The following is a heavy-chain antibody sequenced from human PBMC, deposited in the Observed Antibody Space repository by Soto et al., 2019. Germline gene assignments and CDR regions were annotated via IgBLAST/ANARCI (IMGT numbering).Heavy chain of an antibody. CDR2: IGAADDP. J-gene: IGHJ6*02. Sequence: GGSLRLSRAASGFTFSAYDMPWLRQTTGKGLEWVSAIGAADDPYYLGSVKGRFTISRENSKNSLYLQMNGLRAEDTAVYYCASGGVYNPPRYYSYGMVVWGQGATGTVCS. D-gene: IGHD1-1*01. V-gene: IGHV3-13*05. CDR3: ASGGVYNPPRYYSYGMVV. CDR1: GFTFSAYD.